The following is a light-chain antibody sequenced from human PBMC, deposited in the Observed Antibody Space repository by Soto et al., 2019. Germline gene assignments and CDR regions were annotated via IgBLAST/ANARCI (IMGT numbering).Light chain of an antibody. CDR1: QSISSY. J-gene: IGKJ3*01. Sequence: DIQMTQSPSSLSASVGDRVTITCRASQSISSYLNWYQQKPGKAPKLLIYSASSLQSGVPSKFSGSGSGTDFNLSISSLQPEAVAPYYSQQSYSTPPFTFGPGTKVDIK. CDR3: QQSYSTPPFT. V-gene: IGKV1-39*01. CDR2: SAS.